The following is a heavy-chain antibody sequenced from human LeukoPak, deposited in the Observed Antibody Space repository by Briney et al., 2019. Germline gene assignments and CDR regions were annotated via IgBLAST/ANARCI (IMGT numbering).Heavy chain of an antibody. CDR3: ARWAVDYGGYNWFDP. CDR1: GGSISSSSYY. J-gene: IGHJ5*02. V-gene: IGHV4-39*07. Sequence: SGTLSLTCAVSGGSISSSSYYWGWIRQPPGKGLEWIGSIYYSGSTYYNPSLKSRVTISVDTSKNQFSLKLSSVTAADTAVYYCARWAVDYGGYNWFDPWGQGTLVTVSS. D-gene: IGHD4-23*01. CDR2: IYYSGST.